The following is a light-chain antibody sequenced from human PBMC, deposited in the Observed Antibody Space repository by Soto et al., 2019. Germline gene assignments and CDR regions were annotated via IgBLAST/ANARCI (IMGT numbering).Light chain of an antibody. CDR1: ESVSTN. CDR2: GAS. CDR3: QQYNNWPWT. Sequence: EIVMTQSPATLSLSPGERATLSCSASESVSTNLACYQQKAGQAPRLLIYGASTRATGIPARFSGSGSGTEFTLTISSLQSEDFAVYYCQQYNNWPWTFGQGTKVDTK. J-gene: IGKJ1*01. V-gene: IGKV3-15*01.